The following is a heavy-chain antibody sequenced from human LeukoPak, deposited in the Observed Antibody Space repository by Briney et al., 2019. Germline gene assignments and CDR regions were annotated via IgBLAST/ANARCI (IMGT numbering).Heavy chain of an antibody. V-gene: IGHV3-74*01. CDR1: GFKFSDHY. Sequence: QPGGSLRLSCAASGFKFSDHYIDWVRQAPGKGLVWVSRINSDGSSTTYADSVKGRFTISRDNAKNTLYLQMNSLRAEDTAVYYCARDPSGDYGDYFDYWGQGTLVTVSS. CDR3: ARDPSGDYGDYFDY. CDR2: INSDGSST. J-gene: IGHJ4*02. D-gene: IGHD4-17*01.